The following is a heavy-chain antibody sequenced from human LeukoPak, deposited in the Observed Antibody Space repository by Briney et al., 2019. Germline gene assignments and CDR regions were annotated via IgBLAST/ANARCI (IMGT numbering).Heavy chain of an antibody. Sequence: GGSLRLSCAASGFTFSDYAMHWVRQAPGKELEYVSAISSNGGSIHYANSVKGRFTISRDNSKNTLYLQMNSLRAEDTAVFYCAKDSTDSGYPFDYWGQGTLVTVSS. D-gene: IGHD5-12*01. CDR3: AKDSTDSGYPFDY. CDR2: ISSNGGSI. V-gene: IGHV3-64*01. CDR1: GFTFSDYA. J-gene: IGHJ4*02.